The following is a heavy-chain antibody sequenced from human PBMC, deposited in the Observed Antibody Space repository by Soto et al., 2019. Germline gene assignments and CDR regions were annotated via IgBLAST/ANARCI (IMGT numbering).Heavy chain of an antibody. CDR3: ARDFGDIVVVPAASYYYYYYGMDV. Sequence: GGSLRLSCAASGFTFSDYHMSWVRQAPGRGLECVSYISSSSSTIYYADSVKGRFTISRDNAKNSLYLQMNSLRAEDTAVYYCARDFGDIVVVPAASYYYYYYGMDVWGQGTTVTVSS. CDR1: GFTFSDYH. CDR2: ISSSSSTI. D-gene: IGHD2-2*01. J-gene: IGHJ6*02. V-gene: IGHV3-11*04.